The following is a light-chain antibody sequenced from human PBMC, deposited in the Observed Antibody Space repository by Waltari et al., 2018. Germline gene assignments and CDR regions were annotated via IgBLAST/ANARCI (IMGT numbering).Light chain of an antibody. CDR3: ASWDDSLSGGI. J-gene: IGLJ2*01. CDR1: SSNIGSNF. CDR2: RNN. V-gene: IGLV1-47*01. Sequence: QSVLTQPPSASGPPRQRVTITCSGRSSNIGSNFVYWYQQFPGTAPKLLIFRNNQRPSGVPDRCSGSKSGSSASLAISGLRSDDEAHYYCASWDDSLSGGIFGGGTEVTVL.